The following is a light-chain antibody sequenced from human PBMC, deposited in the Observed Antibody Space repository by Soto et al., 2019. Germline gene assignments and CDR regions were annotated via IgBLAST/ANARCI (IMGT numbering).Light chain of an antibody. Sequence: EIVLTQSPATLSLSPGERATLSCRASQSVSSYLAWYQQKPGQAPRLLIYDASNRATGIPARFSGSGSGTDFTLPMSSLEPEDFAVYYCQQPSRTFGQGTKVEIK. CDR2: DAS. CDR3: QQPSRT. V-gene: IGKV3-11*01. CDR1: QSVSSY. J-gene: IGKJ1*01.